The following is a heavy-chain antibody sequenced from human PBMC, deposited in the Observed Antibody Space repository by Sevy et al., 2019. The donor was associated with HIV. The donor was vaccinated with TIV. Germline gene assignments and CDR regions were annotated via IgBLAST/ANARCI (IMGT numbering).Heavy chain of an antibody. Sequence: ASVKVSCKASGYTFTNYAISWVRQAPGQGLEWMGWISGFNGDTKNAEKFQGRFTMTTDTSTKTAYMDLRSLRSDDTAVYYCVRGTTFFDFRTGGVYWGQGTLVTDSS. CDR1: GYTFTNYA. CDR2: ISGFNGDT. D-gene: IGHD7-27*01. J-gene: IGHJ4*02. V-gene: IGHV1-18*01. CDR3: VRGTTFFDFRTGGVY.